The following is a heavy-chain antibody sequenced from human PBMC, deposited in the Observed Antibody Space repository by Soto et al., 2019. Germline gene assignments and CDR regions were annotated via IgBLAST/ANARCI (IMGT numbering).Heavy chain of an antibody. Sequence: ELQLVESGGGLVKPGGSLRLSCAASGFTVSNAWMSWVRQAPGKGLEWVGRIKSKTDGGTTDYAAPVKGRFTISRDDSKNTLYLQMNSLKTEDTAVYYCTTFLVANPHYYYYYYMDVWGKGTTVTVSS. D-gene: IGHD5-12*01. CDR3: TTFLVANPHYYYYYYMDV. J-gene: IGHJ6*03. V-gene: IGHV3-15*01. CDR1: GFTVSNAW. CDR2: IKSKTDGGTT.